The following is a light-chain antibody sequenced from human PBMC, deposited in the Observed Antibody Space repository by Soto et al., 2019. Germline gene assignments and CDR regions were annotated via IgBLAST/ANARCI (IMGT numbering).Light chain of an antibody. CDR1: QAINSH. CDR3: QQGYSALWT. V-gene: IGKV1-39*01. CDR2: AAS. J-gene: IGKJ1*01. Sequence: TQSPPTLSASIGDRVTITCRASQAINSHLNWYQQKPGKAPELLIYAASNLQSGVPSRFSGGGSGTDFTLTISSLQPEDFATYYCQQGYSALWTFGQGTKVEIK.